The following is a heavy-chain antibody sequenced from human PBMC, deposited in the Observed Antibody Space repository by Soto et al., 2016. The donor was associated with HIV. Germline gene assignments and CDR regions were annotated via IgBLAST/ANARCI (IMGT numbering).Heavy chain of an antibody. CDR1: GFTFSSYA. CDR2: ISSNGGST. J-gene: IGHJ4*02. Sequence: EVHLVESGGGLVQPGGSLRLSCAASGFTFSSYAMHWVRQAPGKGLQYVSTISSNGGSTYYANSVKGRFTISRDNSKNTLYLQMGSLRAEDTAIYYCTRDPVDGYNDYWGQGTLVTVSS. CDR3: TRDPVDGYNDY. V-gene: IGHV3-64*01. D-gene: IGHD5-12*01.